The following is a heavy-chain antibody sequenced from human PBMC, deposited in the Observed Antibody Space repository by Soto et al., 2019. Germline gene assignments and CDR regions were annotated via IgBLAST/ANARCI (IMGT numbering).Heavy chain of an antibody. Sequence: EVQLVEFGGGLAQPGGSLRLSCAASGFTFSSYWLYWVRQAPGEGLVWVSRINSDGSSTTYADSVKGRFTVSRDNAKDTLYLHMNSLRVEDTAVYYFARDGGYFDYWGQVILVTVSS. V-gene: IGHV3-74*01. CDR2: INSDGSST. D-gene: IGHD3-10*01. J-gene: IGHJ4*02. CDR3: ARDGGYFDY. CDR1: GFTFSSYW.